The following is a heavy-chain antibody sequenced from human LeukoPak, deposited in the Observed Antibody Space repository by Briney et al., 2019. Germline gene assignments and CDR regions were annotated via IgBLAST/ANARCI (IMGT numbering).Heavy chain of an antibody. CDR2: IYYSGST. Sequence: SETLSLTCTVSGGSISSSSYYWGWIRQPPGKGLEWIGSIYYSGSTYYNPSLKSRVTISVDTSKNQFSLKLSSVTAADTAVYYCARGVLRGLAFHWYFDLWGRGTLVTVSS. CDR1: GGSISSSSYY. V-gene: IGHV4-39*07. J-gene: IGHJ2*01. D-gene: IGHD3-10*01. CDR3: ARGVLRGLAFHWYFDL.